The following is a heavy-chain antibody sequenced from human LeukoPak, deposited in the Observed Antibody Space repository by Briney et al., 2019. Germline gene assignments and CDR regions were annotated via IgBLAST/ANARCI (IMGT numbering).Heavy chain of an antibody. CDR3: ARTTIVGATIGDWYYFDY. J-gene: IGHJ4*02. V-gene: IGHV5-51*01. Sequence: GEPLKISCKGFGYSFTTSWTGWVRQMPGKGLEWMGIIYPGDSDTGYSPSFQGQVTISADKSISTAYLQWSSLKASDTAMYYCARTTIVGATIGDWYYFDYWGQGTLVTVSS. CDR1: GYSFTTSW. D-gene: IGHD1-26*01. CDR2: IYPGDSDT.